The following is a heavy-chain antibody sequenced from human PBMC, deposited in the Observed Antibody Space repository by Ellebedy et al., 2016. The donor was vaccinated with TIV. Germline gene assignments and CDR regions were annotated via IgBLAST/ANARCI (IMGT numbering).Heavy chain of an antibody. CDR2: IYHNGSA. CDR3: ARSFFDLSSWYNNDFYYGMDL. CDR1: GVFITSYF. Sequence: SETLSLTCTVSGVFITSYFWGWIRQPPGKGLEWIGYIYHNGSASYNPSLKSRVTISVDRSNNKFSLRLSSVTAADTAVYYCARSFFDLSSWYNNDFYYGMDLWGQGTTVTVSS. V-gene: IGHV4-59*08. D-gene: IGHD1-1*01. J-gene: IGHJ6*02.